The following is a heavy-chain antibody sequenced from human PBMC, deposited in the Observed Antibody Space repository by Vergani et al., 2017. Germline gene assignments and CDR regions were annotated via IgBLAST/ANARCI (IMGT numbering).Heavy chain of an antibody. Sequence: EVQLLESGGSLKQPGGSVRLSCAASGFTFSTYAMHWVRQAPGKGLEWVSALTGGGGSTYYADSFKGRFIISRDNSRDTLYLQMNCLRPEDSATYYCVNDAGSYENFFDSWGQGTLVTVAS. CDR3: VNDAGSYENFFDS. CDR1: GFTFSTYA. J-gene: IGHJ4*02. V-gene: IGHV3-23*01. CDR2: LTGGGGST. D-gene: IGHD1-26*01.